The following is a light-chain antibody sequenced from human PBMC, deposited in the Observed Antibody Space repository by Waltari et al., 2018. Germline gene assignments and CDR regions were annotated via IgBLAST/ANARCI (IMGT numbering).Light chain of an antibody. CDR2: QDT. CDR1: KLGTKY. Sequence: SYELTQSPSVSVSPGQNASITCSGDKLGTKYSFWYQVTPGQSPVLVIYQDTKRPSGIPERFSGSNSGNTATLTVSGTQAMDEADYFCQAWDSNTAWVFGGGTKLTVL. CDR3: QAWDSNTAWV. J-gene: IGLJ3*02. V-gene: IGLV3-1*01.